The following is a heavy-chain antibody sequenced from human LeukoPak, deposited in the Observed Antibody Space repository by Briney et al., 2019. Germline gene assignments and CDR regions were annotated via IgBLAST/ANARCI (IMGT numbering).Heavy chain of an antibody. J-gene: IGHJ4*02. Sequence: ASVKVSCKASGYTFTGYYMHWVRQSPGQGLEWMGCINPNSGGTNYAQKFQGRVTMTRDTSISTAYMELSRLRSDDTAVYYCARDLYGSGSLDYWGQGTLVTVSS. CDR2: INPNSGGT. CDR3: ARDLYGSGSLDY. D-gene: IGHD3-10*01. V-gene: IGHV1-2*02. CDR1: GYTFTGYY.